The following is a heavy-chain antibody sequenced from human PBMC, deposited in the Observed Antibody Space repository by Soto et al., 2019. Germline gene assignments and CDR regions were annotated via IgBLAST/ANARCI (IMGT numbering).Heavy chain of an antibody. CDR1: GFPFRNYW. CDR2: INSDGSTT. Sequence: PGGSLRLSCAASGFPFRNYWMHWVRQAPGRGLVWVSRINSDGSTTSYADSVKGRFTISRDNAKNTLSLQMNSLRAEDTAVYFCARSSYDSSGYSKDYDFWGLGTLVTVSS. CDR3: ARSSYDSSGYSKDYDF. D-gene: IGHD3-22*01. V-gene: IGHV3-74*01. J-gene: IGHJ4*02.